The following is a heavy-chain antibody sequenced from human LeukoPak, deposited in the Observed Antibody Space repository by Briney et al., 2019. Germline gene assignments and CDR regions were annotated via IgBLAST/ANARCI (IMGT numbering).Heavy chain of an antibody. V-gene: IGHV3-21*01. CDR2: ISSSSYI. CDR1: GFTFSSYS. Sequence: GGSLRLSCAASGFTFSSYSMNWVRQAPGKGLEWVSSISSSSYIYYADSVKGQFTISRDNAKNSLYLQMNSLRAEDTAVYYCARAPGYRSFLDYWGQGTLVTVSS. J-gene: IGHJ4*02. D-gene: IGHD6-13*01. CDR3: ARAPGYRSFLDY.